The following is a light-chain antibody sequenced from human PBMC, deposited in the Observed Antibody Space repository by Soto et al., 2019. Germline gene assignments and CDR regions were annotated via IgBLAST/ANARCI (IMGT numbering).Light chain of an antibody. CDR3: NQGSSNRPT. V-gene: IGKV1-39*01. CDR1: QSVTTY. Sequence: SPSSLSASVGDRVTITCRASQSVTTYLNWYQHKPGKAPQLLIYGASRLQSGVPSRFSASGSATDFALTITILQPEDVSTYYCNQGSSNRPTFGQGTRLEIK. J-gene: IGKJ5*01. CDR2: GAS.